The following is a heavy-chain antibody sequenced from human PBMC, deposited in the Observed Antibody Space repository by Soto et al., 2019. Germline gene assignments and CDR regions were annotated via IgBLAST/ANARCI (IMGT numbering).Heavy chain of an antibody. Sequence: ASVKVSCKASGYTFTGYYMHWVRQAPGQGLEWMGWINPNSGGTNYAQKFQGWVTMTRETSISTAYMELSRLRSDDTAVYYCARDRRYDFWSGYTHNYYYYGMDVWGQGTTVTVSS. D-gene: IGHD3-3*01. V-gene: IGHV1-2*04. CDR3: ARDRRYDFWSGYTHNYYYYGMDV. CDR1: GYTFTGYY. J-gene: IGHJ6*02. CDR2: INPNSGGT.